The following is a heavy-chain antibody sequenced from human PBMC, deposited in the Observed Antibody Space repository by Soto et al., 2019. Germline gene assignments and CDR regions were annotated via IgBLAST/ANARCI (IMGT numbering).Heavy chain of an antibody. J-gene: IGHJ4*02. Sequence: QVHLVQSGAEVKKPGASVKVSCKVSGYTLTKFSMHWVRQAPGKGLEWMGGFDPEDGKTTSAQKFQGRVTVTDPTSASTPYVELSSLRSHYTAVYLFLAARTIGLQSPFDDWGQGTLVTVSS. D-gene: IGHD1-1*01. CDR1: GYTLTKFS. V-gene: IGHV1-24*01. CDR3: LAARTIGLQSPFDD. CDR2: FDPEDGKT.